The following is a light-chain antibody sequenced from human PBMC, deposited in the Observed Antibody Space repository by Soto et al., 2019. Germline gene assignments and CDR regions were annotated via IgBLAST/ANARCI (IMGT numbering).Light chain of an antibody. J-gene: IGLJ1*01. CDR1: SSDVGGYNY. V-gene: IGLV2-14*01. Sequence: QSALTQPASVSGSPGQSITISCTGTSSDVGGYNYVSWYQQHPGKAPKLMIYDVSNRPSGVSNRFSGSKSGNTASLTISGLQSADEADYHCRSYTRSSFYVFGTGTKVTVL. CDR2: DVS. CDR3: RSYTRSSFYV.